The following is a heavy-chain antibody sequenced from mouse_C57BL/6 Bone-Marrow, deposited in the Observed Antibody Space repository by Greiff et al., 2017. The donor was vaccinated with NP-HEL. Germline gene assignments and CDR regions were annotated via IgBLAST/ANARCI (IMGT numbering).Heavy chain of an antibody. CDR1: GFTFSDFY. CDR2: SRNKANGYTT. V-gene: IGHV7-1*01. J-gene: IGHJ2*01. CDR3: ARDAPGYYGYFDD. Sequence: EVNVVESGGGLVQSGRSLRLSCATSGFTFSDFYMEWVRQAPGKGLEWIAASRNKANGYTTEYSASVKGRVIVSRDTSQSILYLQMNALRAEDTAIYYCARDAPGYYGYFDDWGKGTTLTVSS. D-gene: IGHD2-1*01.